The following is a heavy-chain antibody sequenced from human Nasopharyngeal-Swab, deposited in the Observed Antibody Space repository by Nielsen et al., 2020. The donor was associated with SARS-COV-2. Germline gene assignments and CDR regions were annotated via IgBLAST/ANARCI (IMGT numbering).Heavy chain of an antibody. D-gene: IGHD3-3*01. CDR3: ARDRRITIFGVVIKPGDAFDI. Sequence: ASAKVSCKASGYSFISYYMHWVRQAPGQGLEWMGIINPSGGSTSYAQKFQGRVTMTRDTSTSTVYMELSSLRSEDTAVYYCARDRRITIFGVVIKPGDAFDIWGQGTMVTVSS. CDR1: GYSFISYY. CDR2: INPSGGST. J-gene: IGHJ3*02. V-gene: IGHV1-46*01.